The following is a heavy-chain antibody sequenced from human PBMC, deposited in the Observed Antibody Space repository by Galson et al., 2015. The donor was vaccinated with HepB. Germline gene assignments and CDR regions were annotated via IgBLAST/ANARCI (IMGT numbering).Heavy chain of an antibody. D-gene: IGHD3-22*01. CDR2: FDPDDGER. Sequence: SVKVSCKVSGYTLTELSMHWVRQPPGTGLEWMGSFDPDDGERIYAEKFQGRVTITDDTSTDTAYMELSSLRSEATAVYYCVTGSGYHYAQGFDYWGQGTLVTVSS. CDR3: VTGSGYHYAQGFDY. J-gene: IGHJ4*02. V-gene: IGHV1-24*01. CDR1: GYTLTELS.